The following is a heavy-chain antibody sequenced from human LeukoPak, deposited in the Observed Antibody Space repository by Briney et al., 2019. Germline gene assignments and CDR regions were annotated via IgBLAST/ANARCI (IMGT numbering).Heavy chain of an antibody. D-gene: IGHD3-22*01. CDR1: GGSISSSNW. V-gene: IGHV4-4*02. Sequence: SGTLSLTCAVSGGSISSSNWWSWVRQPPGKGLEWIGEINHSGSTNYNPSLKSRVTISVDTSKNQFSLKLSSVTAADTAVYYCARGQTYYYDSSGYPDYWGQGTLVTVSS. CDR3: ARGQTYYYDSSGYPDY. CDR2: INHSGST. J-gene: IGHJ4*02.